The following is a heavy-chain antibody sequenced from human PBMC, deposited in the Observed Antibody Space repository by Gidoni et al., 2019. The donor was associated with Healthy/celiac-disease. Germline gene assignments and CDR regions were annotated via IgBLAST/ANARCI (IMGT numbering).Heavy chain of an antibody. Sequence: EVQLVESGGGLVQPGGSLRLSCAASGFTFSSYEMNWVSQAPGKGLEWVAYMSSSGRTIYYADTVKGRFTISRDNAKNSLYLQRNSLRAEDTAVYYCARAMVALDYWGQGTLVTVSS. D-gene: IGHD3-10*01. V-gene: IGHV3-48*03. CDR1: GFTFSSYE. CDR2: MSSSGRTI. CDR3: ARAMVALDY. J-gene: IGHJ4*02.